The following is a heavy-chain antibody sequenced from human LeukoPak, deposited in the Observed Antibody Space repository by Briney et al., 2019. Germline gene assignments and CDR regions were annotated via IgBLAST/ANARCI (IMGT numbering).Heavy chain of an antibody. Sequence: GGSLRLSCATSGFTFDDYGMHWVRQAPGKGLEWVSGINWNGGSTGYADSVKGRFTISRDNAKNSLYLQMNSLRAEDTALYYCARSTVTYYYYYYMDVWGKGTTVTVSS. J-gene: IGHJ6*03. D-gene: IGHD4-17*01. CDR1: GFTFDDYG. V-gene: IGHV3-20*04. CDR2: INWNGGST. CDR3: ARSTVTYYYYYYMDV.